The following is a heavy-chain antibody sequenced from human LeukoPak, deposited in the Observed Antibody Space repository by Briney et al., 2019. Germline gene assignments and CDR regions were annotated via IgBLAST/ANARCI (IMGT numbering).Heavy chain of an antibody. CDR3: AKESHSGSYRFLDASSFDY. D-gene: IGHD3-16*02. J-gene: IGHJ4*02. Sequence: PGGSLRLSCAASGFTFSSYAMSWVRQAPGKGLEWVSAISGSGGSTYYADSVKGRFTISRDNSKNTLYLQMNSLRAEDTAVYYCAKESHSGSYRFLDASSFDYRGQGTLVTVSS. CDR2: ISGSGGST. V-gene: IGHV3-23*01. CDR1: GFTFSSYA.